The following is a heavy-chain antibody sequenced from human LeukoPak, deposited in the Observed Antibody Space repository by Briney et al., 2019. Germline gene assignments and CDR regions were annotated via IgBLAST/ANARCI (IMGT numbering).Heavy chain of an antibody. J-gene: IGHJ4*02. D-gene: IGHD6-13*01. CDR3: ARGLGSSWDTPLDY. V-gene: IGHV3-33*08. CDR2: IWYDGSNK. Sequence: GGSLRLSCAASGFTFSSYAMSWVRQAPGKGLEWVAVIWYDGSNKNYADSVKGRFTISRDNSKSTLYLQMNSLRAEDTAVYYCARGLGSSWDTPLDYWGQGTLVTVSS. CDR1: GFTFSSYA.